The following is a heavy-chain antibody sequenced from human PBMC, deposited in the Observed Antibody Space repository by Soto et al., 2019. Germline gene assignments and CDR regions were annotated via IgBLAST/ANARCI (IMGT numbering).Heavy chain of an antibody. CDR2: ISYDGSNK. CDR1: GFTFSSYG. V-gene: IGHV3-30*18. Sequence: VQLVESGGGVVQPGRSLRLSCAASGFTFSSYGMHWVRQAPGKGLEWVAVISYDGSNKYYADSVKGRFTISRDNSKNTLYLQMNSLRAEDTAVYYCAKQGGYDSYYYYGMDVWGQGTTVTVSS. CDR3: AKQGGYDSYYYYGMDV. D-gene: IGHD5-12*01. J-gene: IGHJ6*02.